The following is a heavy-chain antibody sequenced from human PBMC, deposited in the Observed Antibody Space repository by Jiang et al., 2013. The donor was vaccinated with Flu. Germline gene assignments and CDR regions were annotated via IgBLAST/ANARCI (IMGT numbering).Heavy chain of an antibody. J-gene: IGHJ2*01. D-gene: IGHD5-24*01. CDR1: GGTFSSFA. Sequence: SGAEVKKPGSSVKVSCKASGGTFSSFAISWVRQAPGQGLEWMGRIIPILDIANYAQNFQGRVTISADKFTSTAYMELSSLRSEDTAVYYCARECMATDNCKGWYFDLWGRGTLVTVSS. CDR2: IIPILDIA. CDR3: ARECMATDNCKGWYFDL. V-gene: IGHV1-69*04.